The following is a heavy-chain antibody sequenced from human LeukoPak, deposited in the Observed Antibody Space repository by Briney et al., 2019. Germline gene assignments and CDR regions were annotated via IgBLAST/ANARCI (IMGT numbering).Heavy chain of an antibody. CDR3: ACGGYYMDV. D-gene: IGHD3-10*01. Sequence: GGSLRLSCAASGFTFSSYAMHWVRQAPGKGLEWVAVISYDGSNKYYADSVKGRFTISRDNAKNSLYLQMNSLRAEDTAVYYCACGGYYMDVWGKGTTVTVSS. J-gene: IGHJ6*03. CDR2: ISYDGSNK. CDR1: GFTFSSYA. V-gene: IGHV3-30*04.